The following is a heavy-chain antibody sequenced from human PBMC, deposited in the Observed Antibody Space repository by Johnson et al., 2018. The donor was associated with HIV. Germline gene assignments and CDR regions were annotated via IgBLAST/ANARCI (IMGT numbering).Heavy chain of an antibody. Sequence: VQLVESGGGLIQPGGSLRLSCAASGFIVSNNYMSWVRQAPGTGLEWVSGIYSGGSTYYADSVKGRFTFSRANSKNTVYLQMNSLRAEDKAVYYCSTSVAIFGVVILDGFDIWGQGTMVTVSS. CDR1: GFIVSNNY. D-gene: IGHD3-3*01. J-gene: IGHJ3*02. V-gene: IGHV3-53*01. CDR2: IYSGGST. CDR3: STSVAIFGVVILDGFDI.